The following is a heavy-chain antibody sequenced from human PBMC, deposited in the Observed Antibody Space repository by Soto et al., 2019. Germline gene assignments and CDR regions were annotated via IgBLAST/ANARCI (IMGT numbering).Heavy chain of an antibody. J-gene: IGHJ6*02. V-gene: IGHV1-18*01. CDR2: ISAYNRDT. CDR1: GYTFTSYA. CDR3: ARHRVTTFDRDDLDV. D-gene: IGHD3-3*01. Sequence: ASVKVSCKAYGYTFTSYAISWLRQAPGHGLEWMGWISAYNRDTKYAERVQDRVTKTLDTATNTAYMELRSLRSDDSAVYYCARHRVTTFDRDDLDVWGQGTTVTVSS.